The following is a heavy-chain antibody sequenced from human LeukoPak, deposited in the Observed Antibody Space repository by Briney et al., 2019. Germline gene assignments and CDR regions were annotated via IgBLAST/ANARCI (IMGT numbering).Heavy chain of an antibody. V-gene: IGHV4-61*02. CDR2: IYTSGST. J-gene: IGHJ5*02. CDR3: ARGKGVYSSSWYQVWFDP. D-gene: IGHD6-13*01. CDR1: GGSISSGSYY. Sequence: KSSETLSLTCTVSGGSISSGSYYWSWIRQPAGKGLEWIGRIYTSGSTNYNPSLKSRVTISVDTSKNQFSLKLSSVTAADTAVYYCARGKGVYSSSWYQVWFDPWGQGTLVTVSS.